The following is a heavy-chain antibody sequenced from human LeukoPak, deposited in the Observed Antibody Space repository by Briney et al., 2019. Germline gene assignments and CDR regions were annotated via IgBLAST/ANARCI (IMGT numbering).Heavy chain of an antibody. CDR2: ISSSSSTI. D-gene: IGHD3-3*01. Sequence: GGSLRLSCAASGFTFSSYSMNWARQAPGKGLEWVSYISSSSSTIYYADSVKGRFTISRDNAKNSLYLQMNSLRAEDTAVYYCARYGGDSFYDFWSGSKTGFDYWGQGTLVTVSS. V-gene: IGHV3-48*01. CDR1: GFTFSSYS. J-gene: IGHJ4*02. CDR3: ARYGGDSFYDFWSGSKTGFDY.